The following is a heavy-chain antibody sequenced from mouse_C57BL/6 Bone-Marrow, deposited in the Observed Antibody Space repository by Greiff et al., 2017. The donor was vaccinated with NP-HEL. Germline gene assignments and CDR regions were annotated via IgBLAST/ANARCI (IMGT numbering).Heavy chain of an antibody. V-gene: IGHV1-7*01. Sequence: VQLQQSGAELAKPGASVTLSCTASGYTFTSYWMHWVKQRPGQGLEWIGYINPSSGYTKYNQKFKDKATLTADKSSSTAYMQLSSLTDEDSAVYYCARRFKAPGFDYWGQGTTLTVSS. J-gene: IGHJ2*01. CDR3: ARRFKAPGFDY. CDR2: INPSSGYT. CDR1: GYTFTSYW.